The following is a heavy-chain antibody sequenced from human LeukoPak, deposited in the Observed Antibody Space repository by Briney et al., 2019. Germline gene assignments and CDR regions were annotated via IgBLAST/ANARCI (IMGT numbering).Heavy chain of an antibody. CDR3: ARGNCGGDCYSGY. CDR1: GFTFSSYG. D-gene: IGHD2-21*02. J-gene: IGHJ4*02. Sequence: PGGSLRLSCAASGFTFSSYGMHWVRQAPGRGLEGVAVIWYDGTNEDYADSVRGRFPVSRDNPKNTLYLQMNSLRVEDMAVYYCARGNCGGDCYSGYWGQGTLVTISS. CDR2: IWYDGTNE. V-gene: IGHV3-33*01.